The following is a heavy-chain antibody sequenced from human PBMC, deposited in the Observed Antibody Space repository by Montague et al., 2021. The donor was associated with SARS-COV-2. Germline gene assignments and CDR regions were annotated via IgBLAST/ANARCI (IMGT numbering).Heavy chain of an antibody. CDR3: ASPTYYYDSSGSDAFDI. D-gene: IGHD3-22*01. CDR1: GGSITSNSYY. Sequence: SETLSLTCTASGGSITSNSYYWGFIRQPPGKGLEWIGSIYYSGNTYYNPSLKSRVTISVDTSKNQFSLKLSSVAAADTVVYYCASPTYYYDSSGSDAFDIWGQGTMVTASS. V-gene: IGHV4-39*01. J-gene: IGHJ3*02. CDR2: IYYSGNT.